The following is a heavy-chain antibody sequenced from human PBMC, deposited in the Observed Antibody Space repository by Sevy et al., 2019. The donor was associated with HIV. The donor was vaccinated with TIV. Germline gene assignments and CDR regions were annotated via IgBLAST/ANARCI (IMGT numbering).Heavy chain of an antibody. V-gene: IGHV3-23*01. Sequence: GGCLRLSCAASGFTFSSYAMTWVRQPPGKGLEWVSLIIGSGGTTYYADSVKGRFTISRDNSKNTLYLQMNSPRAEDTAVYYCVKLGSGYTYFDYWGQGTLVTVSS. J-gene: IGHJ4*02. D-gene: IGHD5-12*01. CDR2: IIGSGGTT. CDR1: GFTFSSYA. CDR3: VKLGSGYTYFDY.